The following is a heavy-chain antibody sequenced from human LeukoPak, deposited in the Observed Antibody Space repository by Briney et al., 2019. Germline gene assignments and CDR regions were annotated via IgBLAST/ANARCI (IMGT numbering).Heavy chain of an antibody. J-gene: IGHJ4*02. CDR1: GGTFSSYA. V-gene: IGHV1-69*04. CDR2: IIPIFGIA. CDR3: ARDLLGNYVFDY. D-gene: IGHD1-7*01. Sequence: SVKVSCKASGGTFSSYAISWVRQAPGQGLEWMGRIIPIFGIANYAQKFQGRVTITADKSTSTAYMELSSLRSEDTAVYYCARDLLGNYVFDYWGQGTLVTVSS.